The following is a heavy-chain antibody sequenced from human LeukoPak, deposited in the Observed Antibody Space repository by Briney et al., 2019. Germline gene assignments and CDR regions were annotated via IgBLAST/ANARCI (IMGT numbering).Heavy chain of an antibody. Sequence: PSETLSLTCTVSGGSISSYYWSWIRQPPGQGRERIWHIYYSGSTNYNRSLKLRVNISVVTSKHHFSLKLSSVTAADTAVYYCARVRGGYCSGGSCFYYYYYMDVWGKGTTVTISS. CDR3: ARVRGGYCSGGSCFYYYYYMDV. J-gene: IGHJ6*03. CDR1: GGSISSYY. V-gene: IGHV4-59*01. D-gene: IGHD2-15*01. CDR2: IYYSGST.